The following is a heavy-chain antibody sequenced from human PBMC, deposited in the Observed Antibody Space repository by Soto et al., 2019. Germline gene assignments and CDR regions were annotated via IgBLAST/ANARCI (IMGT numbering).Heavy chain of an antibody. Sequence: PETLSLTCTVYGRSFSGYYWSWIRQPPGKGLEWIGETNHSGSTYYNPYHKSRVTISVDTSKNQFSLKLSSVTAADTAVYYCERQPGFWSRNGMYVWGQGTTVTVSS. D-gene: IGHD3-3*01. V-gene: IGHV4-34*01. CDR1: GRSFSGYY. J-gene: IGHJ6*02. CDR3: ERQPGFWSRNGMYV. CDR2: TNHSGST.